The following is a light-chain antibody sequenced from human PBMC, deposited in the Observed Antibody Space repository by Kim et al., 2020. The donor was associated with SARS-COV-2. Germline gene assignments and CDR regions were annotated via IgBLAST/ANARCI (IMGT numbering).Light chain of an antibody. CDR1: QNVSNN. V-gene: IGKV3-15*01. CDR3: HQYNDWPPGDT. Sequence: SPGEQAPRPCRARQNVSNNLAGYQHKPGQPPRLLIYGASTRDTGVPDRFSGSGSGTDFTLTVSSLQCDEFTIYYCHQYNDWPPGDTFGQGTKLEI. CDR2: GAS. J-gene: IGKJ2*01.